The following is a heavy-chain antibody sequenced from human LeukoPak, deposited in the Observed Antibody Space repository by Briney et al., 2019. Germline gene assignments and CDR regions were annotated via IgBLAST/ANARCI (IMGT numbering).Heavy chain of an antibody. Sequence: RASVKVSCKASGYTFTGYYMHWARQAPGQGLEWMGWISAYNGNTNYAQKLQGRVTMTTDTSTSTAYMELRSLRSDDTAVYYCAREARTHWFDPWGQGTLVTVSS. CDR2: ISAYNGNT. D-gene: IGHD1-7*01. CDR3: AREARTHWFDP. V-gene: IGHV1-18*04. J-gene: IGHJ5*02. CDR1: GYTFTGYY.